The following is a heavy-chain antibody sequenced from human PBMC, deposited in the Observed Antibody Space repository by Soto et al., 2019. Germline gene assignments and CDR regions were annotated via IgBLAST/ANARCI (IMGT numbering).Heavy chain of an antibody. V-gene: IGHV3-30-3*01. CDR2: ISYDGSNK. CDR1: GFTFSSYA. Sequence: GGSLRLSCAASGFTFSSYAMHWVRQAPGKGLEWVAVISYDGSNKYYADSVKGRFTISRDNSKNTLYLQMNSLRAEDTAVYYCARAHGITMIVVALLVDYWGQGTLVTVSS. J-gene: IGHJ4*02. D-gene: IGHD3-22*01. CDR3: ARAHGITMIVVALLVDY.